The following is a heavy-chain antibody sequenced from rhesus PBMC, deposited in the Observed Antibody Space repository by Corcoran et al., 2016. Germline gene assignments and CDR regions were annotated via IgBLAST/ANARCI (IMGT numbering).Heavy chain of an antibody. V-gene: IGHV3-54*02. J-gene: IGHJ5-1*01. CDR3: AREDLLVGFDV. CDR1: GFTFSTYG. Sequence: EVQLVESGGGLVQPGGSLRLSCAASGFTFSTYGIHWVRQAPGKGLVWVAVISYDGTKKDYADSVKDRFTLSRDNSKNILYLQMNNLKLEDTAVYYCAREDLLVGFDVWGPGVRVTVSS. D-gene: IGHD2-15*01. CDR2: ISYDGTKK.